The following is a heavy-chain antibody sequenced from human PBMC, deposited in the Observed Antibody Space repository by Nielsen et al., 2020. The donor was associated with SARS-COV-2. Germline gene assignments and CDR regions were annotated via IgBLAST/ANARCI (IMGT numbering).Heavy chain of an antibody. V-gene: IGHV3-23*01. CDR3: AKESRITYFDY. CDR2: ISGSGGST. J-gene: IGHJ4*02. Sequence: GESLKISCAASGFTFSSYAMSWVRQAPGKGLEWVSAISGSGGSTYYADSVKGRFTISRDNSKNTLYLQMNSLRAEDTAVYYCAKESRITYFDYWGQGTLVTVSS. D-gene: IGHD1-14*01. CDR1: GFTFSSYA.